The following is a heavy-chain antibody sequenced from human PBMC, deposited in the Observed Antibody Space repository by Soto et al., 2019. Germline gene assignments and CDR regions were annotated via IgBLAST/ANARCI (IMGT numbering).Heavy chain of an antibody. Sequence: GGSLRLSCAASGFTFGSYSMNWVRQAPGKGLEWVSYIRSSSSTIYYADSVQGRFTISRDNAKNSLYLQMNSLRAEDTAVYYCARDRLDYYDSSGYWRFDPWGQGTLVTVSS. J-gene: IGHJ5*02. CDR3: ARDRLDYYDSSGYWRFDP. CDR1: GFTFGSYS. CDR2: IRSSSSTI. V-gene: IGHV3-48*01. D-gene: IGHD3-22*01.